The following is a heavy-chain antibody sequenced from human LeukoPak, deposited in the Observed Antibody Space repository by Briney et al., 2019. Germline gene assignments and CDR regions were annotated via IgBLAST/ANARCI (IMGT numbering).Heavy chain of an antibody. CDR2: ISSSRTTT. D-gene: IGHD4-17*01. Sequence: GGSLRLSCAASGFTFSTYSMNWVRQAPGKGLEWVSYISSSRTTTFYTDSVKGRFTISRDNAKNSLYLQMSSLRVEDTAVYYCARGPYGDYDSYYGVDVWGQGTTVTVS. J-gene: IGHJ6*02. CDR1: GFTFSTYS. V-gene: IGHV3-48*01. CDR3: ARGPYGDYDSYYGVDV.